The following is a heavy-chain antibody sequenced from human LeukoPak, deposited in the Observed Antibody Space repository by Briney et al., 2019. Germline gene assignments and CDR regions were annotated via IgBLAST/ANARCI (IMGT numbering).Heavy chain of an antibody. J-gene: IGHJ5*02. D-gene: IGHD3-10*01. CDR1: GGSISSSSYY. CDR3: AREPAPIMVRGEPNWFDP. V-gene: IGHV4-61*09. Sequence: PSETLSLTCTVSGGSISSSSYYWSLIRQPAGKGLELIGHIYTSGSTNYNPSLKSRVTISVDTSKNQFSLKLSSVTAADTAVYYCAREPAPIMVRGEPNWFDPWGQGTLVTVSS. CDR2: IYTSGST.